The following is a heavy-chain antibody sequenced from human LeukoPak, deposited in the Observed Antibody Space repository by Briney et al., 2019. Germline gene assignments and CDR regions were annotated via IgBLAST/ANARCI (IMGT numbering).Heavy chain of an antibody. CDR1: GYSFADYY. Sequence: ASVKVSCKASGYSFADYYMHWVRQAPGQGLEWMGWIKPNSGDTRSAQKFQGRITMTRDMSTSTACMELSSLRSDDTAVYYCARTPPKSPGDYWGQGTLVTVSS. D-gene: IGHD3-10*01. V-gene: IGHV1-2*02. CDR3: ARTPPKSPGDY. CDR2: IKPNSGDT. J-gene: IGHJ4*02.